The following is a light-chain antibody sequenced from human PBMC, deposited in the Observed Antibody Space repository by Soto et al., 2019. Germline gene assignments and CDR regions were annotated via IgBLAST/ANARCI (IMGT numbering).Light chain of an antibody. J-gene: IGLJ2*01. CDR2: EGS. CDR3: CSYAGSVV. Sequence: QSALTQPASVSGSPGQSITISCTATSSDVGSYNLVSWYQQHPGKAPKLMIYEGSKRPSGVSNRFSGSKSGNTASLTISGLQAEDEADYFCCSYAGSVVFGGGTKLTVL. V-gene: IGLV2-23*01. CDR1: SSDVGSYNL.